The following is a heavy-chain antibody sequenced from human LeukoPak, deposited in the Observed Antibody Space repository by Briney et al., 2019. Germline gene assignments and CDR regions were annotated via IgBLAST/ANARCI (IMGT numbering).Heavy chain of an antibody. J-gene: IGHJ4*02. CDR3: ARGAAAEIQRWDY. D-gene: IGHD6-13*01. V-gene: IGHV1-2*02. CDR1: GYTFTSYG. Sequence: ASVKVSCKASGYTFTSYGISWVRQAPGQGLEWMGWINPNSGGTNYAQKFQGRVTMTRDTSISTAYMELSRLRSEDTAVYYCARGAAAEIQRWDYWGQGTLVTVSS. CDR2: INPNSGGT.